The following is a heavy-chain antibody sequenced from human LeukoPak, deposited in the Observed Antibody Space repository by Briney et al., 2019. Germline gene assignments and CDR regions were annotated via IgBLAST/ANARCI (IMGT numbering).Heavy chain of an antibody. CDR1: GGSFSGYY. J-gene: IGHJ4*02. CDR3: ARVRPTDDH. CDR2: INHSGST. D-gene: IGHD1-26*01. Sequence: SSETLSLTCAVYGGSFSGYYWSWIRQPPGKGLEWIGEINHSGSTNYNPSLKSRVTISVDTSKNQFSLKLSSVTAADTAVYYCARVRPTDDHWGQGTLVTVSS. V-gene: IGHV4-34*01.